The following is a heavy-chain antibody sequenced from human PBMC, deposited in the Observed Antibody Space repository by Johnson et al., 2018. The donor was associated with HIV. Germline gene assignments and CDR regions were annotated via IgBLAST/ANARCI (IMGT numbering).Heavy chain of an antibody. CDR2: IYSDSGTSGT. CDR3: ARETRDDAFDI. D-gene: IGHD4-11*01. Sequence: EQLVESGGGLIQPGGSLRLSCAASGFSVGTNYMSWVRQAPGKGLEWVSRIYSDSGTSGTNYADSVKGRFTISRDNAKNSLYLQMNNLRAEDTAMYYCARETRDDAFDIWGRGTMVTVSS. V-gene: IGHV3-53*01. J-gene: IGHJ3*02. CDR1: GFSVGTNY.